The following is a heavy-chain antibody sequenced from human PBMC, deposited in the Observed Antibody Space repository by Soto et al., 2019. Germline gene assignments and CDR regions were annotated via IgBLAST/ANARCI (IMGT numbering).Heavy chain of an antibody. D-gene: IGHD2-15*01. CDR3: ARGYCSVASCPLDF. CDR2: INTYNGDT. J-gene: IGHJ4*02. Sequence: HVQLVQSGDEVMKPGASVKVSCKASGYIFSSFGISWVRQVPGQGLEWMGWINTYNGDTNYAQKFQGRVTMTTDAVTSTAYMELRSLISDATAVYYCARGYCSVASCPLDFWGQGTLVTVSS. CDR1: GYIFSSFG. V-gene: IGHV1-18*01.